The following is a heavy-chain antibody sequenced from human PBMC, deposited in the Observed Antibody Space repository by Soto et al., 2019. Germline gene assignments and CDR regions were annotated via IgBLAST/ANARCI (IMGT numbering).Heavy chain of an antibody. CDR1: SCSISIGGYS. Sequence: SETLSLTCAVSSCSISIGGYSWSWIRHPPGKGLEWIGYIYHSGSTYYNPSLKSRVTISVDRSKNQFSLKLSSVTAADTAVYYCARSLGFCISTSSSPDAFDIWCQGPMVS. D-gene: IGHD2-2*01. V-gene: IGHV4-30-2*01. J-gene: IGHJ3*02. CDR3: ARSLGFCISTSSSPDAFDI. CDR2: IYHSGST.